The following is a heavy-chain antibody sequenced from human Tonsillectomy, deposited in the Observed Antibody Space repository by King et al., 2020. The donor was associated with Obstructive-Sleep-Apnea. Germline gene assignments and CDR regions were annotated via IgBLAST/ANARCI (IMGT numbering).Heavy chain of an antibody. CDR2: ISYDGSNK. D-gene: IGHD1-1*01. Sequence: VQLVESGEGVVQPGRSLRLSCAASGFTFSSYGMHWVRQAPGKVVEWVAVISYDGSNKYYADSVKGRFTISRDNSKNTLYLQMNSLRAEDTAVYYCAKSDDLYYYGMDVWGQGTTVTVSS. J-gene: IGHJ6*02. V-gene: IGHV3-30*18. CDR3: AKSDDLYYYGMDV. CDR1: GFTFSSYG.